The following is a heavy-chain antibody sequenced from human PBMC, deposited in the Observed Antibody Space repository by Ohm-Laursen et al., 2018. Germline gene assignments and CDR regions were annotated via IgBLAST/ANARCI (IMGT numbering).Heavy chain of an antibody. CDR3: ARGAVAGTRGIDS. CDR1: GFTFSSYS. D-gene: IGHD6-19*01. V-gene: IGHV3-48*01. Sequence: GSLRLSCTASGFTFSSYSMNWVRQAPGKGLEWVSYISSSSSTIYYADSVKGRFTISRDNAKNSLYLQMNSLRAEDTAVYYCARGAVAGTRGIDSWGQGTLVTVSS. J-gene: IGHJ4*02. CDR2: ISSSSSTI.